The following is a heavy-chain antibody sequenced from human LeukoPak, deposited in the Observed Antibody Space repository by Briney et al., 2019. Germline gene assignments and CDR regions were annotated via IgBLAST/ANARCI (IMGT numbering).Heavy chain of an antibody. D-gene: IGHD6-19*01. CDR1: GFIFDDYA. J-gene: IGHJ4*02. CDR3: AKRVPGWYYCDY. Sequence: PGGSLRLSCAASGFIFDDYAMYWVRQVPGKGLEWVSGINWNSGSIVYADSVKGRFTISRDNSKNTLYLQMNSLRVEDTAVYYCAKRVPGWYYCDYWGQGTVVTVSS. V-gene: IGHV3-9*01. CDR2: INWNSGSI.